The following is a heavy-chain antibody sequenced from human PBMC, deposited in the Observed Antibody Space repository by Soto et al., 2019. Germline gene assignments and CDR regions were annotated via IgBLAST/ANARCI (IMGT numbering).Heavy chain of an antibody. CDR2: INAGNGNT. Sequence: ASVKVSCKASGYTFTSYAIHWVRQAPGQRLEWMGWINAGNGNTKYSQKFQGRVTITRDTSASTAYMELSSLRSEDTAVYYCARDPQGGNYYDSSGYYAWFDPWGQGTRVTVYS. J-gene: IGHJ5*02. CDR1: GYTFTSYA. V-gene: IGHV1-3*01. CDR3: ARDPQGGNYYDSSGYYAWFDP. D-gene: IGHD3-22*01.